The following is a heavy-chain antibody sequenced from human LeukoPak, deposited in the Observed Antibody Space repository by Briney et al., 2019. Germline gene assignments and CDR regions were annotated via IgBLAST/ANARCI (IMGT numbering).Heavy chain of an antibody. V-gene: IGHV4-59*01. CDR2: IYYSGST. CDR3: ARVRHHYDILTGYYPLYYYYYYMDV. CDR1: GGSISSYY. D-gene: IGHD3-9*01. Sequence: SETLSLTCTVSGGSISSYYWSWIRQPPGKGLEWIGYIYYSGSTNYNPSLKSRVTISVDTSKNQFSLKLSSVTAAGTAVYYCARVRHHYDILTGYYPLYYYYYYMDVWGKGTTVTISS. J-gene: IGHJ6*03.